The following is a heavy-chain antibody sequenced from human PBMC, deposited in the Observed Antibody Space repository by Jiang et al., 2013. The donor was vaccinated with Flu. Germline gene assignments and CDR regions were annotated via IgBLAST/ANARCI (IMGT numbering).Heavy chain of an antibody. CDR3: ARHPVYLQGGSGAFDI. CDR2: IDPSDSYT. V-gene: IGHV5-10-1*01. Sequence: SWVRQMPGKGLEWMGRIDPSDSYTNYSPSFQGHVTISADKSISTAYLQWSSLKASDTAMYYCARHPVYLQGGSGAFDIWGQGTMVTVSS. D-gene: IGHD3-16*01. J-gene: IGHJ3*02.